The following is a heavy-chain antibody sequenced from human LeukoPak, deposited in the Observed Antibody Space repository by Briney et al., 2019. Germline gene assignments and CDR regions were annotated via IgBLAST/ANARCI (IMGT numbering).Heavy chain of an antibody. V-gene: IGHV1-2*02. Sequence: GASVKVSCKASGYTFTGYYMHWVRQALGQGLEWMGWINPNSGGTNYAQKFQGRVTMTRDTSISIAYMEPSRLRSDDTAVYYCAREGGGSYSYFDYWGQGTLVTVSS. D-gene: IGHD1-26*01. J-gene: IGHJ4*02. CDR2: INPNSGGT. CDR3: AREGGGSYSYFDY. CDR1: GYTFTGYY.